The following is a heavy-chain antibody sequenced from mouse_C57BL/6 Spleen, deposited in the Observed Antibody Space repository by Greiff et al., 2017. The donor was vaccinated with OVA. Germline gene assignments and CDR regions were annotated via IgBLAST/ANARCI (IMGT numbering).Heavy chain of an antibody. Sequence: EVKLVESGGGLVKPGGSLKLSCAASGFTFSDYGMHWVRQAPEKGLEWVAYISSGSSTIYYADTVKGLFTISRDNAKNTLFLQMTSLRSEDTAMYYCARGEYGSSPYYFDYWGQGTTLTVSS. V-gene: IGHV5-17*01. CDR3: ARGEYGSSPYYFDY. CDR1: GFTFSDYG. J-gene: IGHJ2*01. D-gene: IGHD1-1*01. CDR2: ISSGSSTI.